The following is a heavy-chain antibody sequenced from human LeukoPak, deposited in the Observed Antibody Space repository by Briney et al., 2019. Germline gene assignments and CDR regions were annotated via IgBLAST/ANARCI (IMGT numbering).Heavy chain of an antibody. J-gene: IGHJ6*02. CDR2: IKSKTDGGTT. CDR1: GFTFSNAW. CDR3: TTDRLYYYCGMDV. Sequence: GGSLRLSCAASGFTFSNAWMSWVRQAPGKGLEWVGRIKSKTDGGTTDYAAPVKGRFTISRDDSKNTLYLQMNSLKTEDTAVYYCTTDRLYYYCGMDVWGQGTTVTVSS. V-gene: IGHV3-15*01.